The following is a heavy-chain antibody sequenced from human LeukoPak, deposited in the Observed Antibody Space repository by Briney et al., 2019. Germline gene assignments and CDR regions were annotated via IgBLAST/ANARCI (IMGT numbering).Heavy chain of an antibody. Sequence: ASVKVSCKASGYTFTSYGISWARQAPGQGLEWMGWISAYNGNTNYAQKLQGRVTMTTDTSTSTAYMELRSLRSDDTAVYYCARRAGATRRLYYYMDVWGKGTTVTVSS. V-gene: IGHV1-18*01. CDR2: ISAYNGNT. D-gene: IGHD1-26*01. CDR3: ARRAGATRRLYYYMDV. J-gene: IGHJ6*03. CDR1: GYTFTSYG.